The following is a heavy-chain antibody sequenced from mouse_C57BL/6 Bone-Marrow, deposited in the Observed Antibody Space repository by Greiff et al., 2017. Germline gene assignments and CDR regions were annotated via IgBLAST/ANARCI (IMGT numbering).Heavy chain of an antibody. Sequence: QVQLQQSGPELVKPGASVKISCKASGYAFSSSWMNWVKQRPGKGLEWIGRIYPGDGDTNYNGKFKGKATLTADKSSSTAYMQLSSLTSEYSAVYFCAWAMDYWGQGTSVTVSS. J-gene: IGHJ4*01. CDR1: GYAFSSSW. CDR2: IYPGDGDT. CDR3: AWAMDY. V-gene: IGHV1-82*01.